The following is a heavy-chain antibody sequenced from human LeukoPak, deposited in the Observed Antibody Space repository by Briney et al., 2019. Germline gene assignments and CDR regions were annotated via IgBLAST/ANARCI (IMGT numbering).Heavy chain of an antibody. Sequence: ASVKVSCKASGYTFISYGISWVRQAPGQGLEWMGWISAYNGNTNYAQKLQGRVTMTTDTYTSTAYMELRSLRSDDTAVYYCARVGLRYFDWLLGYYYYMDVWGKGTTVTVSS. CDR1: GYTFISYG. J-gene: IGHJ6*03. CDR2: ISAYNGNT. CDR3: ARVGLRYFDWLLGYYYYMDV. V-gene: IGHV1-18*01. D-gene: IGHD3-9*01.